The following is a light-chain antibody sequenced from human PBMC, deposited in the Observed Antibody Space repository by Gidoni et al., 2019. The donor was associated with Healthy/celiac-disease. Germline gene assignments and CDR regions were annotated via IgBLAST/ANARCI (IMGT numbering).Light chain of an antibody. CDR3: QQNYSTPGT. CDR1: QSVLYSSNNKNY. CDR2: WAS. J-gene: IGKJ1*01. V-gene: IGKV4-1*01. Sequence: DIVMTQSPDSLSVSLGERATINCKSSQSVLYSSNNKNYLAWYQQKPGQPPKLLIYWASTRESGVPERFSGSGSGTDFTPTSSSLQAEDVAVYYCQQNYSTPGTFGQGTKVEIK.